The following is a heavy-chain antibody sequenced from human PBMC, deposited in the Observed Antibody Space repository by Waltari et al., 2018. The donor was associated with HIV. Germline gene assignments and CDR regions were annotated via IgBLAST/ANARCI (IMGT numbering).Heavy chain of an antibody. CDR2: INHSGST. Sequence: QVQLQQWGAGLLKPSETLSLTCAVYGGSFSGYYWSWIRQPPGKGLEWIGEINHSGSTKENPALKRRVTISVDTSNNQFSLRLSSVTAADTAVDYCARDQDYDILTGYYNNPYYYGMDVWGQGTTVTVSS. V-gene: IGHV4-34*01. CDR3: ARDQDYDILTGYYNNPYYYGMDV. CDR1: GGSFSGYY. D-gene: IGHD3-9*01. J-gene: IGHJ6*02.